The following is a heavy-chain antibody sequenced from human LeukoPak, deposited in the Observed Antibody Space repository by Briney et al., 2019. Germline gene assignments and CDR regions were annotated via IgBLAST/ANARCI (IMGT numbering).Heavy chain of an antibody. CDR1: GYTFTSYD. J-gene: IGHJ4*02. V-gene: IGHV1-2*02. CDR3: ARDHMGATGDY. CDR2: INPNSGGT. D-gene: IGHD1-26*01. Sequence: ASVKVSCKASGYTFTSYDINWVRQATGQGLEWMGWINPNSGGTNYAQKFQGRVTMTRDTSISTAYTELSRLRSDDTAVYYCARDHMGATGDYWGQGTLVTVSS.